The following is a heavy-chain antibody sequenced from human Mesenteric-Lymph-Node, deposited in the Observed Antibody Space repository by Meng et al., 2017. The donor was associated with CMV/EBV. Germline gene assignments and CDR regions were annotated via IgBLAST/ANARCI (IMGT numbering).Heavy chain of an antibody. CDR3: ARGRYDSSGYLFDY. CDR1: NYTFPTYT. J-gene: IGHJ4*02. CDR2: IIPIFGTA. D-gene: IGHD3-22*01. V-gene: IGHV1-69*05. Sequence: SVKVSCKASNYTFPTYTITWVRQAPGQGLEWMGGIIPIFGTANYAQKFQGRVTITTDESTSTAYMELSSLTSEDTAVYYCARGRYDSSGYLFDYWGQGTLVTVFS.